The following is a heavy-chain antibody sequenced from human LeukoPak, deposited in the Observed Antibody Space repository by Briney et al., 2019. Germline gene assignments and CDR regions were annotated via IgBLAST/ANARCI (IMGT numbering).Heavy chain of an antibody. CDR2: ISGSGGST. CDR3: AKEGGRYFDWLHPTTTPFDP. J-gene: IGHJ5*02. CDR1: GFTFSSYA. D-gene: IGHD3-9*01. V-gene: IGHV3-23*01. Sequence: GGSLRLSCAASGFTFSSYAMSWVRQAPGKGLEWVSAISGSGGSTYYADSVKGRFTISRDNSKNTLYLQMNSLRAEDTAVYYCAKEGGRYFDWLHPTTTPFDPWGQGTLVTVSS.